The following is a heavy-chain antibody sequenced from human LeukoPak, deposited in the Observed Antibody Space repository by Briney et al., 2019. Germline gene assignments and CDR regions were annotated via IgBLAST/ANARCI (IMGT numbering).Heavy chain of an antibody. CDR3: ARDKGYCSGGSCPGGELFDY. CDR1: GFTFSSYS. D-gene: IGHD2-15*01. Sequence: GGAPGLSCAASGFTFSSYSMKWVRQAPGEGVGVVSFINCSKSYIYYADSVKGRFTISRDNAKNSLYLQMNSLRAEDTAVYYCARDKGYCSGGSCPGGELFDYWGQGTLVTVSS. V-gene: IGHV3-21*01. J-gene: IGHJ4*02. CDR2: INCSKSYI.